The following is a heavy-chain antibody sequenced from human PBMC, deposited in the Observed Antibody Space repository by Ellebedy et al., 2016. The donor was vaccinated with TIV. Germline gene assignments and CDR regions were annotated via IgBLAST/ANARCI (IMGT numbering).Heavy chain of an antibody. J-gene: IGHJ4*02. CDR3: ARSFGSGSLDY. D-gene: IGHD3-10*01. CDR1: GGSISSYY. V-gene: IGHV4-59*08. Sequence: SETLSLTCTVSGGSISSYYWSWIRQPPGKGLEWIGHLYYSGSTSYSPSLKSRATISVDTSKNQVSLKLRSVTAADTAGYYCARSFGSGSLDYWGQGTLVTVSS. CDR2: LYYSGST.